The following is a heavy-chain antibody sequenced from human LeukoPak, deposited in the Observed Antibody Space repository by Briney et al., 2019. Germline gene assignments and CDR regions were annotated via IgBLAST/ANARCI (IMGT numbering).Heavy chain of an antibody. CDR2: IKQDGSDK. J-gene: IGHJ4*02. Sequence: GGSLRLSCAVSGFTFSDYWMTWVRQAPGKGLDWVANIKQDGSDKYYVDSVKGRFTISRDNAKNSLYLQMNSLRAEDTAVYYCARVAYSYDSSGYFVFDYWGQGTLVTVSS. D-gene: IGHD3-22*01. V-gene: IGHV3-7*04. CDR1: GFTFSDYW. CDR3: ARVAYSYDSSGYFVFDY.